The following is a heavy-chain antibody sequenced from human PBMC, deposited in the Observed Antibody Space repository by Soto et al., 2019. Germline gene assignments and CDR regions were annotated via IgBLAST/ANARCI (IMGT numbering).Heavy chain of an antibody. V-gene: IGHV4-59*01. CDR2: IYYSGST. Sequence: SETLSHTCTVSGGSIISYYWSWIRQPPGKGLEWIGYIYYSGSTNYNPSLKSRVTISVDTSKNQFSLKLSSVTAADTAVYYCARQVATPYYFDYWGQGTLVTVSS. CDR3: ARQVATPYYFDY. CDR1: GGSIISYY. J-gene: IGHJ4*02. D-gene: IGHD5-12*01.